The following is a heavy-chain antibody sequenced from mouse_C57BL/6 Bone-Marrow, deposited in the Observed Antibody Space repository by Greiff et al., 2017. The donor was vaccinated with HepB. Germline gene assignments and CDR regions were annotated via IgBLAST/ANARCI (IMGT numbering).Heavy chain of an antibody. J-gene: IGHJ1*03. Sequence: VQLQQPGAELVRPGSSVKLSCKASGYTFNSYWMHWVKQRPIQGLEWIGNIDPSDSETHYNQKFKDKATLTADKSSSTAYMQLSSLTSEDSAVYYCASGRWYFGVWGTGTTVTVSS. CDR2: IDPSDSET. V-gene: IGHV1-52*01. CDR1: GYTFNSYW. CDR3: ASGRWYFGV.